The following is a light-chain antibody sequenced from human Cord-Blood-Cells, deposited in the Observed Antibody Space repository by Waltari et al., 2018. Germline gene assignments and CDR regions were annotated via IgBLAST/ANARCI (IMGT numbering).Light chain of an antibody. CDR2: DVS. CDR1: RSACGGCHY. V-gene: IGLV2-11*01. CDR3: CSYAGSYTLV. Sequence: QSALTQPRSVSGSPGQSVTLSCTGPRSACGGCHYVSWYQQHPGKAPKLMIYDVSKRPSGVPDRFSGSKSGNTASLTISGLQAEDEADYYCCSYAGSYTLVFGGGTKLTVL. J-gene: IGLJ2*01.